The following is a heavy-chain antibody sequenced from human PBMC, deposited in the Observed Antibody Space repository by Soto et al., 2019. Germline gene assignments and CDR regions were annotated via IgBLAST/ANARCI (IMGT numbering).Heavy chain of an antibody. CDR1: GGSITNTDYY. V-gene: IGHV4-30-4*01. CDR3: ARDGPYYYGMVV. CDR2: IDYSGST. J-gene: IGHJ6*02. Sequence: SETLSLTCSVSGGSITNTDYYWNWIRQSPGKGLEWIGSIDYSGSTYYNPSLKSRVIISAETSKNLFSLKLRSVTAADTALYFCARDGPYYYGMVVCGQGTTVTVYS.